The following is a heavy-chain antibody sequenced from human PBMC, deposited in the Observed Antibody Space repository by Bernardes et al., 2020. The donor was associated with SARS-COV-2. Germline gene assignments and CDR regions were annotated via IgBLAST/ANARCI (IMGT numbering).Heavy chain of an antibody. V-gene: IGHV3-66*02. J-gene: IGHJ6*02. Sequence: GGSLRLSCTAFGFSVSSAYMNWVRQAPGKGLEWVAGIFSGGNTYYPDSVKGRFTISRDNSKNTLYLQMNRLRTEDTAVYYCAIPYSTYYYQGLDVWGQGTTVTVSS. CDR3: AIPYSTYYYQGLDV. CDR2: IFSGGNT. D-gene: IGHD2-15*01. CDR1: GFSVSSAY.